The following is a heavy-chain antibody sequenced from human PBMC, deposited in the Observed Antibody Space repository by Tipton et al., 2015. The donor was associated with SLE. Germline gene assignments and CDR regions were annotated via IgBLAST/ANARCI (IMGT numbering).Heavy chain of an antibody. Sequence: LRLSCTVSGGSISIYYWTWIRQPPGKGLEWIGYIYYSGSTNYNTSLKSRVSMSVDTSKNQFSLELSSVTAADTAVYYCARGVGGPEFDHWGPGKLVTVSS. J-gene: IGHJ5*02. CDR1: GGSISIYY. V-gene: IGHV4-59*12. CDR3: ARGVGGPEFDH. D-gene: IGHD2-2*01. CDR2: IYYSGST.